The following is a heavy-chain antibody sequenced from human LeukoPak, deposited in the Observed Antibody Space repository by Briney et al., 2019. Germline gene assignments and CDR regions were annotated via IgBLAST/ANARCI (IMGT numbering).Heavy chain of an antibody. CDR3: ARPTMIKPRGAFDI. Sequence: ASEKVSCKASGYTFTSYGISWVRQAPGHGLEWMGWIRAYNGNTNYAQKLQGIVTMTTDTSTSTAYMELRSLRSDDTAVYYCARPTMIKPRGAFDIWGQGTMVTVSS. CDR2: IRAYNGNT. CDR1: GYTFTSYG. V-gene: IGHV1-18*01. J-gene: IGHJ3*02. D-gene: IGHD3-22*01.